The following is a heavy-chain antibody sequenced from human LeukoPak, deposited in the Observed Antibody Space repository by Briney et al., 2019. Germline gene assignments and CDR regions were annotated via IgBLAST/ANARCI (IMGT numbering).Heavy chain of an antibody. V-gene: IGHV4-61*01. CDR3: ARENSDTAMVV. CDR1: GGSVSSGSYY. D-gene: IGHD5-18*01. CDR2: IYYSGST. Sequence: SETLSLTCTVSGGSVSSGSYYWSWIRQPPGKGLEWIGYIYYSGSTNYNPSLKSRVTISVDTSKNQFSLKLSSVTAADTAVYYCARENSDTAMVVWGQGTLVTVSS. J-gene: IGHJ4*02.